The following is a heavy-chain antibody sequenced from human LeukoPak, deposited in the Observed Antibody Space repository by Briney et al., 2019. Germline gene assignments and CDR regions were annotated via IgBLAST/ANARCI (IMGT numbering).Heavy chain of an antibody. D-gene: IGHD3-22*01. J-gene: IGHJ4*02. V-gene: IGHV4-30-2*01. Sequence: PSETLSLTCTVSGGSISSGGYYWTCIRQPPGKGLEWIGYIYHSGSTYYNPSLKSRVTISVDTSKNQVSLRLSSVTAADTAVYYCARALDYYDSSAYLFDSWGQGSLVTVSS. CDR1: GGSISSGGYY. CDR3: ARALDYYDSSAYLFDS. CDR2: IYHSGST.